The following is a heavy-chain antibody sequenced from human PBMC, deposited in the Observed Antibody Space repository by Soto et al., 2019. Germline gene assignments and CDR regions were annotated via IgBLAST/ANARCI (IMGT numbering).Heavy chain of an antibody. J-gene: IGHJ4*02. V-gene: IGHV3-21*01. D-gene: IGHD2-15*01. CDR2: IGGSSGHI. CDR1: GFTFSSYS. CDR3: ARTTGAYSNYFDY. Sequence: EVQLVESGGGLVKPGGSLRLSCAASGFTFSSYSTVWVRQAPEKGLALVSSIGGSSGHIYYVDSLKGRFTISRDNAKNSLYLQMTSLRFDDTAVYYWARTTGAYSNYFDYWGQGTLVSVSS.